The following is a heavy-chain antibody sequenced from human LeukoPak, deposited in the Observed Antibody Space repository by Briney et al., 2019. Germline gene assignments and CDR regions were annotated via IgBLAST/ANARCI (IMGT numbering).Heavy chain of an antibody. D-gene: IGHD6-13*01. CDR2: IYPGDSDT. J-gene: IGHJ5*02. CDR3: ARHAPAKTGYSSSWYAPDHVAYWFDP. CDR1: GYSFTSYW. Sequence: GESLKISRKGSGYSFTSYWIGWVRQMPGKGLEWMGIIYPGDSDTRYSPSFQGQVIISADKSISTAYLQWSSLKASDTAMYYCARHAPAKTGYSSSWYAPDHVAYWFDPWGQGTLVTVSS. V-gene: IGHV5-51*01.